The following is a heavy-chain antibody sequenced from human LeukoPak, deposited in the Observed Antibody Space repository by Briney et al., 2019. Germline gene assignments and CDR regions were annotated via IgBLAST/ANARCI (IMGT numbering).Heavy chain of an antibody. D-gene: IGHD1-26*01. CDR1: GYTFTSYY. CDR2: INPSGGST. V-gene: IGHV1-46*01. Sequence: ASVKVSCKASGYTFTSYYMHWARQAPGQGLEWMGIINPSGGSTSYAQKFQGRVTMTRDMSTSTVYMELSSLRSEDTAVYYCARGMGALYYMDVWGKGTTVTVSS. J-gene: IGHJ6*03. CDR3: ARGMGALYYMDV.